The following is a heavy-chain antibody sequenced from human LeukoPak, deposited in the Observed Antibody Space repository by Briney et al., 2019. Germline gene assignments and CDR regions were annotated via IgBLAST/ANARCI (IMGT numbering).Heavy chain of an antibody. D-gene: IGHD3-22*01. V-gene: IGHV3-53*01. Sequence: PGGSLRLSCAASGFTVSGNYMSWVRQAPGKGLEWVSVIYSGGSTYYADSVKGRFTISRDNSKNTLYLQMNSLRAEDTAVYYCARATYYYDSSGYTNWFDPWGQGTLVTVSS. J-gene: IGHJ5*02. CDR2: IYSGGST. CDR3: ARATYYYDSSGYTNWFDP. CDR1: GFTVSGNY.